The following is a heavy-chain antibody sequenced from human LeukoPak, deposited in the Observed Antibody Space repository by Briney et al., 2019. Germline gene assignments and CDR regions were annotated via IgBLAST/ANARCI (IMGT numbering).Heavy chain of an antibody. J-gene: IGHJ4*02. V-gene: IGHV3-33*01. CDR1: GFDFNNYI. CDR3: ARGWWDLGEIPF. CDR2: IWFDGDDE. Sequence: GQSLRLSCAASGFDFNNYIMHWVRQAPGKGLEWVAIIWFDGDDEKYSDSVKGRFTISRDNSKNTLYLQMDSLRAEDTAVYYCARGWWDLGEIPFWGQGTLVTVSS. D-gene: IGHD1-26*01.